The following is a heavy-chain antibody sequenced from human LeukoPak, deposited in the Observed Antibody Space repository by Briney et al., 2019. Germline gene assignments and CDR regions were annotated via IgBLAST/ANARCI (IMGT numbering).Heavy chain of an antibody. CDR1: GGSFSGYY. V-gene: IGHV4-34*01. CDR2: INHSGST. Sequence: PSETLSLTCAVYGGSFSGYYWSWIRQPPGKGLEWIGEINHSGSTSYNPSLKSRVTISVDTSKNQFSLKLSSVTAADTAVYYCATSSGLYGDYDYYYYYGMDVWGKGTTVTVSS. CDR3: ATSSGLYGDYDYYYYYGMDV. D-gene: IGHD4-17*01. J-gene: IGHJ6*04.